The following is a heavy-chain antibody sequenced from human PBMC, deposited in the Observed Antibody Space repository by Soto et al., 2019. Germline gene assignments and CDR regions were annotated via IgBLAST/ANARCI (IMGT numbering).Heavy chain of an antibody. V-gene: IGHV4-59*08. CDR2: IYYSGST. Sequence: PSETLSLTCTVSGGSISSYYWSWIRQPPGKGLEWIGYIYYSGSTNYNPSLKSRVTISVDTSKNQFSLKLSSVTAADTAVYYCARHKTVTNYLINYYYYYMDVWGKGTSVTVSS. CDR3: ARHKTVTNYLINYYYYYMDV. D-gene: IGHD4-17*01. CDR1: GGSISSYY. J-gene: IGHJ6*03.